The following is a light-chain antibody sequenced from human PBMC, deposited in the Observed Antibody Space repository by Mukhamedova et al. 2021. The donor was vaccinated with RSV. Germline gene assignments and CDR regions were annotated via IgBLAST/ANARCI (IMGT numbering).Light chain of an antibody. V-gene: IGKV3-15*01. CDR3: QQYYSTPWT. CDR2: GAS. Sequence: SVSSNLAWYQQKPGQAPRLLIYGASTRATGIPARFSGSGSGTDFTLTISSLQAEDVAVYYCQQYYSTPWTFGQGTKVEIK. J-gene: IGKJ1*01. CDR1: SVSSN.